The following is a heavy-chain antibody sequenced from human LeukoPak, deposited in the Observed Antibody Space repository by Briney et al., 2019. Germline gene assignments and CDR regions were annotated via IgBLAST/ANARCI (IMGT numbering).Heavy chain of an antibody. D-gene: IGHD6-19*01. CDR2: ISYSGST. V-gene: IGHV4-59*08. Sequence: SETLSLTCTASGGSISSYYWNWIRRPPGKGLEWIGYISYSGSTNYNPSLKSRVTISVDTSKNQFSLKLSSVTAADTAVYYCARHHPSGLFWFDYWGLGALVTVSS. CDR3: ARHHPSGLFWFDY. CDR1: GGSISSYY. J-gene: IGHJ5*01.